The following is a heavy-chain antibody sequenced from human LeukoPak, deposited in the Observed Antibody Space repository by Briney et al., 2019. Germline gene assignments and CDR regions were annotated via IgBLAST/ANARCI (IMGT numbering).Heavy chain of an antibody. CDR3: ASQDEAGYYFDY. CDR1: GGSISSSSYY. CDR2: IYYSGNT. J-gene: IGHJ4*02. V-gene: IGHV4-39*07. Sequence: PSETLSLTCTVSGGSISSSSYYWGWIRQPPGKGLEWIGSIYYSGNTHYNPSLKSRVTISVDTSKNQFSLKLNSVTAADTAVYYCASQDEAGYYFDYWGQGTLVTVSS. D-gene: IGHD5-24*01.